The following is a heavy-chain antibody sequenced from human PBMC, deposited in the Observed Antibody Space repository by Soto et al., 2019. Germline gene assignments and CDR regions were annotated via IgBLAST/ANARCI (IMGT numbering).Heavy chain of an antibody. CDR2: IYPGDSDT. J-gene: IGHJ6*02. CDR1: GYRFTSYW. Sequence: GESLKISCKGSGYRFTSYWITWVRQMPGKGMELMGIIYPGDSDTRYSPSFQGQVTISADKSISTAYLQWSSLKASDTAMYYCARTAAAGKYYYGMDVWGQGTTVTVSS. CDR3: ARTAAAGKYYYGMDV. V-gene: IGHV5-51*01. D-gene: IGHD6-13*01.